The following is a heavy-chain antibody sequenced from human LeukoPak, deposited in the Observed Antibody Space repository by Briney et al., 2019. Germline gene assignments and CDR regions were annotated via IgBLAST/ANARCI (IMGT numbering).Heavy chain of an antibody. D-gene: IGHD6-13*01. CDR3: ATELAADAFDI. Sequence: GGSLRLSCAASGFTFSSYSMKWVRQAPGKGLQWVSSMSSSGSYTYYADSVKGRSTLSRDNAKNSLYLQMNSLRAEDTAVYYCATELAADAFDIWGQGTMVTVSS. J-gene: IGHJ3*02. CDR1: GFTFSSYS. V-gene: IGHV3-21*01. CDR2: MSSSGSYT.